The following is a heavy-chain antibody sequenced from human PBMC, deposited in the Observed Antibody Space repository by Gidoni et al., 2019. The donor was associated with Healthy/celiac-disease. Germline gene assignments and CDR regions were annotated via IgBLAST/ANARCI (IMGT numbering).Heavy chain of an antibody. J-gene: IGHJ4*02. CDR2: IYYSGST. CDR3: ARRRDGYNVFDY. D-gene: IGHD5-12*01. Sequence: QLQLQESGPGLVKPSETLSLTCTVPGGSISSSSYYWGWIRQPPGKGLEWIGSIYYSGSTYYNPSLKSRVTISVDTSKNQFSLKLSSVTAADTAVYYCARRRDGYNVFDYWGQGTLVTVSS. V-gene: IGHV4-39*01. CDR1: GGSISSSSYY.